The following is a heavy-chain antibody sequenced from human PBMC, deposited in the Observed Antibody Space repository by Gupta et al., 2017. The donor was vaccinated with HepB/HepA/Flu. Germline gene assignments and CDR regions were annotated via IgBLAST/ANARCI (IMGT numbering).Heavy chain of an antibody. D-gene: IGHD5-24*01. J-gene: IGHJ4*02. CDR2: IYYSGST. Sequence: QVQLQAPVPGLVTPSQTLSLTLPFTAGLISRCCYYWSWIRQHPGKGLEWIGYIYYSGSTYYNPSLKSRVTISVDTSKNQFSLKLSSVTGADTAVYYCARGEQRNFDYWGQGTLVTVSS. CDR3: ARGEQRNFDY. CDR1: AGLISRCCYY. V-gene: IGHV4-31*03.